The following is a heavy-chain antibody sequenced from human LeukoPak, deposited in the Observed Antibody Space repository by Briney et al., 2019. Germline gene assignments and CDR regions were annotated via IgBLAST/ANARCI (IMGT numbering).Heavy chain of an antibody. V-gene: IGHV4-59*01. CDR2: TYYRGST. Sequence: SETLSLTCTVSGGSISSYYWSWVRQPPGKGLEWIGYTYYRGSTNYNPSLKSRVTISVDTSKNQFSLTLSSVTAADSAIYFCARGDFDASGYSVPFDYWGQGALVTVSS. J-gene: IGHJ4*02. D-gene: IGHD3-22*01. CDR1: GGSISSYY. CDR3: ARGDFDASGYSVPFDY.